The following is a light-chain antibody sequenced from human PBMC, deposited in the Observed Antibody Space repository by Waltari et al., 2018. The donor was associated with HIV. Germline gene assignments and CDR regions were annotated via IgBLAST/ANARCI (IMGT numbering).Light chain of an antibody. J-gene: IGKJ5*01. Sequence: EIVLTQSPATLSLSPGERATLSCRASQSVGNYLAWYQQKPGQAPRLLMYGASSMATGIPARFSVSGSVTDFTLTISSLEPGDFGVYYCQQRSNWPISFGQGTRLEIK. CDR3: QQRSNWPIS. CDR1: QSVGNY. V-gene: IGKV3-11*01. CDR2: GAS.